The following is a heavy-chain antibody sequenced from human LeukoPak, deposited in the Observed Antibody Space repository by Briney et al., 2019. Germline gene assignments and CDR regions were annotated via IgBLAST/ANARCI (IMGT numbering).Heavy chain of an antibody. Sequence: SETLSLTCTVSGGSISSYYWSWIRQPPGKGLEWIGYIYYSGSTNYNPSLKSRVTISVDTSKSQFSLKLTSVTAADTAVYYCARVGGTNVFDIWGQGTMVTVSS. CDR2: IYYSGST. CDR3: ARVGGTNVFDI. CDR1: GGSISSYY. J-gene: IGHJ3*02. V-gene: IGHV4-59*01. D-gene: IGHD1-7*01.